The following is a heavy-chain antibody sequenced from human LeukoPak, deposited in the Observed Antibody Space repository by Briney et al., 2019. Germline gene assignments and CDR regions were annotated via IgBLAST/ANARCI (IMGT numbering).Heavy chain of an antibody. V-gene: IGHV4-59*01. Sequence: SETLSLTCTVSGGSISSYYWSWIRQPPGKGVEGIGYIYYSGSTNYNPSLKSRVTISADTSKNQFSLKLSSVTAADTAVYYCASRYGSGSYGFDYWGQGTLVTVSS. CDR1: GGSISSYY. J-gene: IGHJ4*02. CDR3: ASRYGSGSYGFDY. CDR2: IYYSGST. D-gene: IGHD3-10*01.